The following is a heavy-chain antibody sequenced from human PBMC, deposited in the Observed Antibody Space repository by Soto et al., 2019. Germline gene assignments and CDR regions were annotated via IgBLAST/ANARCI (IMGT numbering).Heavy chain of an antibody. CDR1: GFTFSNFV. J-gene: IGHJ5*02. D-gene: IGHD3-9*01. CDR3: ARDRLPYDILTGYYFGNWFDP. Sequence: PGGSLRLSCAASGFTFSNFVMTWVRQAPGKGLEWVSNIGSTSSTTHYADSVKGRFTISRDNAKNSLYLQMNSLRDEDTAVYYCARDRLPYDILTGYYFGNWFDPRGQGTLLTVSS. V-gene: IGHV3-48*02. CDR2: IGSTSSTT.